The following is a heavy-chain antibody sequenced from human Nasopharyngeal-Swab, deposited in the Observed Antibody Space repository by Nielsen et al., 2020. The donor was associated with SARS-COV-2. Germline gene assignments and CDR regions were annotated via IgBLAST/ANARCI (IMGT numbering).Heavy chain of an antibody. CDR1: GDSVSSNSAA. V-gene: IGHV6-1*01. Sequence: SETLSLTCAISGDSVSSNSAAWNWIRQSPSRGLEWLGRTYYRSKWYNDYAVSVKSRITINPDTSKNQFSLHLNPVTPEDTAVYYCARVHWDLGAFDICGQGTMVTVSS. CDR3: ARVHWDLGAFDI. J-gene: IGHJ3*02. D-gene: IGHD7-27*01. CDR2: TYYRSKWYN.